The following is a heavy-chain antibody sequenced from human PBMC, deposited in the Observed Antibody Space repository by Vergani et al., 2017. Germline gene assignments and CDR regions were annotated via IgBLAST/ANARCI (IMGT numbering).Heavy chain of an antibody. CDR1: GGSITYGAFY. J-gene: IGHJ4*02. V-gene: IGHV4-39*01. CDR3: ARTESFILRYFHWAL. Sequence: QVRLQESGPGLVKPSETLSLTCTVSGGSITYGAFYWGWIRQPPGKGLEWIGNIYHSGGAYYNPSLKGRVTISVDTSKNQFSLEVTSVTAADTAIYFCARTESFILRYFHWALWGQGTLVTVSS. CDR2: IYHSGGA. D-gene: IGHD3-9*01.